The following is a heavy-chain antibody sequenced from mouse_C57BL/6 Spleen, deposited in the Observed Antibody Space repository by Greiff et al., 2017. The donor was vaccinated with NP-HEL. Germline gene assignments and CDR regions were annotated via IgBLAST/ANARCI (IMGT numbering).Heavy chain of an antibody. J-gene: IGHJ4*01. V-gene: IGHV5-6*02. CDR1: GFTFSSYG. CDR2: ISSGGSYT. Sequence: EVMLVESGGDLVKPGGSLKLSCAASGFTFSSYGMSWVRQTPDTRLEWVATISSGGSYTYYPDSVKGRFTISRDNAKNTLYLQMSSLKSEDTAMYYCARHGGYYGNYYAMDYWGQGTSVTVSS. CDR3: ARHGGYYGNYYAMDY. D-gene: IGHD2-1*01.